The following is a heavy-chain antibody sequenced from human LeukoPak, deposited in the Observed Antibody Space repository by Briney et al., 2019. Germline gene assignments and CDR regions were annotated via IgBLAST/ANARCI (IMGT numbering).Heavy chain of an antibody. D-gene: IGHD1-26*01. V-gene: IGHV4-38-2*02. CDR2: IYHSGST. J-gene: IGHJ4*02. CDR3: ARRTLIVGALWLNYFDY. Sequence: SGTLSLTCTVSGYSISSGYYWGWIRQPPGKGLEWIGSIYHSGSTYYNPSLKSRVTISVDTSKNQFSLKLSSVTAADTAVYYCARRTLIVGALWLNYFDYWGQGTLVTVSS. CDR1: GYSISSGYY.